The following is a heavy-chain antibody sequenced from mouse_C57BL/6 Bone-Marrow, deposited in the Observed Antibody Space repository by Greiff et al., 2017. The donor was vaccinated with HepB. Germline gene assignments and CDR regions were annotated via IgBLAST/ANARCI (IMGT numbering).Heavy chain of an antibody. CDR2: IYIGNGYT. Sequence: VQLKESGAELVRPGSSVKMSCKTSGYTFTSYGINWVKQRPGQGLEWIGYIYIGNGYTEYNEKFKGRATLTSDTSSSTAYMQLSSLTSEDSAIYFCARDYGSSYENYFDYWGQGTTLTVSS. CDR3: ARDYGSSYENYFDY. V-gene: IGHV1-58*01. CDR1: GYTFTSYG. D-gene: IGHD1-1*01. J-gene: IGHJ2*01.